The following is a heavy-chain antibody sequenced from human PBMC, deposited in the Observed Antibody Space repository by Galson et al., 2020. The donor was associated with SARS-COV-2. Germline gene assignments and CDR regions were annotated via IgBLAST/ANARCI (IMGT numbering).Heavy chain of an antibody. CDR2: IYPNGRT. Sequence: SETLSLTCAVSGYSVSTTNYWGWIRLAPGTGLAWIGSIYPNGRTYYNTSPESRVTISVDTSSNQFSLTLASVTAADTAFYACARQGVNMIVLVTAPGWFVDLWGRGTLVTVSS. D-gene: IGHD2-21*02. J-gene: IGHJ2*01. V-gene: IGHV4-38-2*01. CDR3: ARQGVNMIVLVTAPGWFVDL. CDR1: GYSVSTTNY.